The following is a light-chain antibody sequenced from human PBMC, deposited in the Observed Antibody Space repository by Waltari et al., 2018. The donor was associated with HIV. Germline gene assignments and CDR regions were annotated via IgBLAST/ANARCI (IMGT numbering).Light chain of an antibody. CDR2: DVN. Sequence: QSALTQPPSASGSAGQSVTLSCTGGSDDVGRYDYVSWYQQHPGTAPKVIIYDVNERPSGVPDRFSGFKSGNTASLTVSGLQAEDEADYYCSSYAGGSNFVFGTGTKVTVV. J-gene: IGLJ1*01. CDR3: SSYAGGSNFV. V-gene: IGLV2-8*01. CDR1: SDDVGRYDY.